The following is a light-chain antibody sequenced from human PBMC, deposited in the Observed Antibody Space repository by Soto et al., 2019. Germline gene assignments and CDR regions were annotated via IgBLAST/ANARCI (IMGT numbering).Light chain of an antibody. Sequence: QSVLTQPASVSGPPGQSITISCSGTTNDVGGYNYVSWYQQHPGKAPKLLIYGVTDRPSGVSSRFSGSKSGNAASLTISGLQAEDEGDYYCSSYTSSYTWVFGGGTKLTVL. J-gene: IGLJ3*02. V-gene: IGLV2-14*03. CDR3: SSYTSSYTWV. CDR1: TNDVGGYNY. CDR2: GVT.